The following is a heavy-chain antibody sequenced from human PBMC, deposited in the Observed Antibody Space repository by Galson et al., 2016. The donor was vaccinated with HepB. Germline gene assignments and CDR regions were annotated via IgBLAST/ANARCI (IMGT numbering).Heavy chain of an antibody. CDR3: ARDQKYSGTDFYYAMDV. CDR1: GFIFSQFA. J-gene: IGHJ6*04. Sequence: SLRLSCAASGFIFSQFAVHWVRQAPGKGLEWVAVISYSGTKTYYTDSVKGRFTVSRDDSKNTLYLQMNTLRPEDTAVYYCARDQKYSGTDFYYAMDVWGKGATVTASS. D-gene: IGHD5-12*01. V-gene: IGHV3-30-3*01. CDR2: ISYSGTKT.